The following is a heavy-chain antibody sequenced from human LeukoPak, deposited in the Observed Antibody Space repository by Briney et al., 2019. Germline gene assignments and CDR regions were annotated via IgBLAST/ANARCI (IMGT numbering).Heavy chain of an antibody. J-gene: IGHJ4*02. V-gene: IGHV4-61*01. D-gene: IGHD6-19*01. CDR2: IYYSGST. Sequence: SETLSLTCTVSGGSISSSTYYWSWIRQPPGKGLEWIGYIYYSGSTNYNPSLKSRVTISVDTSKNQFSLKLSSVTAADTAVYYCARAVYSSGWYAYWGQGTLVTVSS. CDR1: GGSISSSTYY. CDR3: ARAVYSSGWYAY.